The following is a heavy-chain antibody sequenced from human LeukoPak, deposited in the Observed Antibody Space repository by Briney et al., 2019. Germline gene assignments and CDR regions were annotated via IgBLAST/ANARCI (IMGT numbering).Heavy chain of an antibody. CDR3: ARGRRRILELPPTMGPDSFDI. CDR1: GYTFTSYY. D-gene: IGHD3-10*01. J-gene: IGHJ3*02. V-gene: IGHV1-46*01. Sequence: GASVKVSCKASGYTFTSYYMHWVRQAPGQGLEWMGIINPSGGSTSYAQKFQGRVTMTRDTSISTAYMELSRLRSDDTAVYYCARGRRRILELPPTMGPDSFDIWGQGTMVTVSS. CDR2: INPSGGST.